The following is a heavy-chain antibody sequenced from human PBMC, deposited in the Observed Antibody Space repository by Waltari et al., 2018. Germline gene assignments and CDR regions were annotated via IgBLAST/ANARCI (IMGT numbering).Heavy chain of an antibody. CDR3: ARGNIVATIGISWFDP. D-gene: IGHD5-12*01. Sequence: QVQLVQSGAEVKKPGASVKGSCKASGYTFTSYYMHWVRQAPGQGLEWMGIINPRGGSTSYAQKYQGRVTSTSDTSTSTVTMELSRLRSEDTAVYYCARGNIVATIGISWFDPWGQGTLVTVSS. J-gene: IGHJ5*02. CDR2: INPRGGST. CDR1: GYTFTSYY. V-gene: IGHV1-46*01.